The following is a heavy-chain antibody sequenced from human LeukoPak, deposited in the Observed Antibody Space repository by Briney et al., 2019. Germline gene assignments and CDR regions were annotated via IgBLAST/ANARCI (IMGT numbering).Heavy chain of an antibody. D-gene: IGHD6-6*01. CDR2: MNPNSGNT. CDR3: ARGRPAIIAARRGRWFDP. V-gene: IGHV1-8*03. Sequence: ASVKVSCKASGYTFTSYDINWVRQATGQGLEWMGWMNPNSGNTGYAQKFQGGVTITRNTSVSTAYMELSSLRSEDTAVYYCARGRPAIIAARRGRWFDPWGQGTLVTVSS. J-gene: IGHJ5*02. CDR1: GYTFTSYD.